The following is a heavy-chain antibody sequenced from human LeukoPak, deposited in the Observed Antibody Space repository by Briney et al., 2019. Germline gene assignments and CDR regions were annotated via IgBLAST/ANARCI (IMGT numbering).Heavy chain of an antibody. CDR1: GGSISSSSYY. J-gene: IGHJ4*02. V-gene: IGHV4-39*01. D-gene: IGHD7-27*01. Sequence: SEPLSLTCSVSGGSISSSSYYWGWIRQPPGKGLEWIGTISYGGITYYNPSLKSRVSMSVDTSKNQFALNLSSVTAADTAVYYCARHYFQASWGYHFDYWGQGSLVTVSS. CDR2: ISYGGIT. CDR3: ARHYFQASWGYHFDY.